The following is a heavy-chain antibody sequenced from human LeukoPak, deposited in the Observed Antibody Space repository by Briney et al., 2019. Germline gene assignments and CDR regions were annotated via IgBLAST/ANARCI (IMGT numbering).Heavy chain of an antibody. CDR1: GFTFSSYE. CDR3: ATVGSSGWYYYYYGMDV. J-gene: IGHJ6*04. V-gene: IGHV3-48*03. CDR2: ISSSGSTI. Sequence: GGSLRLSCAASGFTFSSYETNWVRQAPGKGLEWVSYISSSGSTIYYADSVKGRFTISRDNAKNSLYLQMNSLRAEDTAVYYCATVGSSGWYYYYYGMDVWGKGTTVTVSS. D-gene: IGHD6-19*01.